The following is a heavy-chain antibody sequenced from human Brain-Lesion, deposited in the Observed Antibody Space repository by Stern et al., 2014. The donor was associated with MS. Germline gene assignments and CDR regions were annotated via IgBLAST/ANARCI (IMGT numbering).Heavy chain of an antibody. J-gene: IGHJ6*02. Sequence: VQLVESGAEVNPPPPPPPPPPHPPGSISTPPPIPWARQPPRHGLEWMPWINPTTGGPKYAQKFQGRVTMSRDTSISTAYVELSSLTSDDTAVYYCARDQRGITIFGVVTDYYYLGMDVWGQGTTVTVSS. CDR3: ARDQRGITIFGVVTDYYYLGMDV. V-gene: IGHV1-2*02. D-gene: IGHD3-3*01. CDR2: INPTTGGP. CDR1: GSISTPPP.